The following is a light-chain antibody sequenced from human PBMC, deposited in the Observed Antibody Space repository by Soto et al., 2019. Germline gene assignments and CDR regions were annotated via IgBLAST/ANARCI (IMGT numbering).Light chain of an antibody. CDR1: SSDVGGYDF. J-gene: IGLJ3*02. CDR3: SSYAGSNHVL. V-gene: IGLV2-8*01. Sequence: QSALTQPPSASGSPGQSVTMSCTGTSSDVGGYDFVSWYQQHPGKAPKLLIYEVTKRPSGVPDRISGSKSGNTASLTVSGLQAEDEADYYCSSYAGSNHVLFGGGTKLTVL. CDR2: EVT.